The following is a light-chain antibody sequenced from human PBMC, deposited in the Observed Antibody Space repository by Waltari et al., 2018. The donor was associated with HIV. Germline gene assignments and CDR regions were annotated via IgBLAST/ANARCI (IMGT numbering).Light chain of an antibody. V-gene: IGLV2-8*01. CDR1: SSDSGGDDY. CDR3: SSYAGSNNFV. Sequence: QSALTQPPSASGSPGQSVTISCTGTSSDSGGDDYVPWYQQHPDKAPKLMIYEVNKRPSGVPDRFSGSKSGNTASLTVSGLQAEDEADYYCSSYAGSNNFVFGAGTKVTVL. CDR2: EVN. J-gene: IGLJ1*01.